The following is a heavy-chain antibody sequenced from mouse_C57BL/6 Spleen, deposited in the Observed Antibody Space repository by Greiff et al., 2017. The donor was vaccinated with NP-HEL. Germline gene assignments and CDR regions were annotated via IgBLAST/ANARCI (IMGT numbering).Heavy chain of an antibody. CDR3: ARNYYDYDAGY. V-gene: IGHV1-20*01. CDR1: GYSFTGYF. CDR2: INPYNGDT. D-gene: IGHD2-4*01. J-gene: IGHJ2*01. Sequence: VQLKHSGPELVKPGDSVKISCKASGYSFTGYFMNWVMQSHGKSLEWIGRINPYNGDTFYNQKFKGKATLTVDKSSSTAHMELRSLTSEDSAVYYCARNYYDYDAGYWGQGTTLTVSS.